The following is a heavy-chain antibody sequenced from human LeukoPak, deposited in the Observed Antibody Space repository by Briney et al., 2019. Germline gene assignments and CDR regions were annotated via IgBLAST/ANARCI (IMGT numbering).Heavy chain of an antibody. CDR2: IYTSGST. Sequence: PSETLSLTCTVFGGSISSYYWSWIRQPAGKGLEWIGRIYTSGSTNYNPSLKSRVTMSVDTSKNQFSLKLSSVTAADTAVYSCARAGYSSGWSTTYYYYYMDVWGKGTTVTVSS. CDR3: ARAGYSSGWSTTYYYYYMDV. V-gene: IGHV4-4*07. CDR1: GGSISSYY. J-gene: IGHJ6*03. D-gene: IGHD6-19*01.